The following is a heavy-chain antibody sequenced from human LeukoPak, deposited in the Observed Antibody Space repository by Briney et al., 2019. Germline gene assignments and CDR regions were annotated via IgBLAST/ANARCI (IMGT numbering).Heavy chain of an antibody. Sequence: ASVKVSCKASGYTFTSYDINWVRQATGQGLEWMGWMNPNSGNTGYAQKFQGRVTITRNTSISTAYMELSSLRSEDTAVYYCARGPRSIIDFWSGLHYYYYYMDVWGKGTTVTVSS. CDR1: GYTFTSYD. CDR2: MNPNSGNT. J-gene: IGHJ6*03. CDR3: ARGPRSIIDFWSGLHYYYYYMDV. V-gene: IGHV1-8*03. D-gene: IGHD3-3*01.